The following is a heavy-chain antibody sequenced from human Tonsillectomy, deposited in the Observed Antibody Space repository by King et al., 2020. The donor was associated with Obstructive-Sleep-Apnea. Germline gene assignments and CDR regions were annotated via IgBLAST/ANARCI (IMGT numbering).Heavy chain of an antibody. Sequence: QVQLVESGGGLVKPGGSLRPSCAASGFTFSDYYMNWIRQSPGKGLEWLAFVSGTGHSLYYADSVRGRFTISRDNDKNSLSLQMNSLRAADTAIYYCTRGVFSDFGGRGPLVTVSS. CDR1: GFTFSDYY. CDR2: VSGTGHSL. D-gene: IGHD3-16*01. V-gene: IGHV3-11*01. J-gene: IGHJ4*02. CDR3: TRGVFSDF.